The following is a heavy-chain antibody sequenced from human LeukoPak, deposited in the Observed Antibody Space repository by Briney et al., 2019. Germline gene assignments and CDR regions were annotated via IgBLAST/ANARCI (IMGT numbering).Heavy chain of an antibody. V-gene: IGHV3-23*01. CDR2: ISSGSPNP. CDR3: AKNWVGYYMEV. Sequence: VGSLRLSCADSGFTFSSYAMSWVRQAQGKRLEWVSSISSGSPNPYYADSVKGRFTTSRDNSKNTLYLQMNGLRAEDTAIYYCAKNWVGYYMEVWGKGTTVTVSS. CDR1: GFTFSSYA. J-gene: IGHJ6*03. D-gene: IGHD1-26*01.